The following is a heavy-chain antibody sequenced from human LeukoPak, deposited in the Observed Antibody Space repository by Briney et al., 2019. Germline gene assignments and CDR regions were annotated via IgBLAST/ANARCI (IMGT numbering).Heavy chain of an antibody. Sequence: GGSLRLSCAASGFTFNSYGMHWVRQAPGKGLEWVAFIRYDGSNKYYADSVKGRFTISRDDSKNTLYLQMNSLRAEDTAVYYCSKESESYDTSGSTFDYRGQGTLVTVSS. CDR3: SKESESYDTSGSTFDY. CDR2: IRYDGSNK. J-gene: IGHJ4*02. CDR1: GFTFNSYG. D-gene: IGHD3-22*01. V-gene: IGHV3-30*02.